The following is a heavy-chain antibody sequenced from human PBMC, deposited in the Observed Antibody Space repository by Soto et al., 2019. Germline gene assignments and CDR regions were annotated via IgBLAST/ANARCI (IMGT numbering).Heavy chain of an antibody. CDR3: ARRYGTTLDY. J-gene: IGHJ4*02. D-gene: IGHD1-7*01. Sequence: QVQLQESGPGLVKPSETLSLTCTVSGGSISSYYWSWIRQPPGKGLEWIGYIYYSGSTNYNPSLKRRVTISVDKSKNQFSLKLSSVTAADTAVYYCARRYGTTLDYWGQGTLVTVSS. CDR1: GGSISSYY. V-gene: IGHV4-59*01. CDR2: IYYSGST.